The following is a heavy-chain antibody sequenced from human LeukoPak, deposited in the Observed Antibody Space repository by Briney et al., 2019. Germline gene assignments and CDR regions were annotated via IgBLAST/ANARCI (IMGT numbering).Heavy chain of an antibody. Sequence: GGSLRLSCAASGFTFSSYWMHWVRQAPGKGLVWVSHINSDGSSTNYADSVKGRFTISRDNAKNTLYLQMNSLRAEDTAVYYCAELGITMIGGVWGKGTTVTISS. CDR1: GFTFSSYW. CDR3: AELGITMIGGV. CDR2: INSDGSST. D-gene: IGHD3-10*02. V-gene: IGHV3-74*01. J-gene: IGHJ6*04.